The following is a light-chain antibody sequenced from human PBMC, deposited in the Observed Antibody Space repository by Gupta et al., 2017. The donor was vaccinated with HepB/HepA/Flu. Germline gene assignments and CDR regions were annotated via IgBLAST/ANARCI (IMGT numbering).Light chain of an antibody. V-gene: IGLV7-46*01. CDR3: LLYYTGVGV. CDR2: DTT. CDR1: TGAVTSGHY. Sequence: QAVVTQEPSLTVSPGGTVTLTCGSSTGAVTSGHYPYWFQQKPGQAPRTLIYDTTNKHSWTPARFSGSLLGGKAALTLSGAQPEDESDYFCLLYYTGVGVFGGGIKLTVL. J-gene: IGLJ3*02.